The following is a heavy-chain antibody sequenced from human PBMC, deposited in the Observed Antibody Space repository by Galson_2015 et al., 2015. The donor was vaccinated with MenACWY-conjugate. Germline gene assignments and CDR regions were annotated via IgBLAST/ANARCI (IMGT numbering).Heavy chain of an antibody. CDR2: ISGDSLYI. D-gene: IGHD5/OR15-5a*01. Sequence: SLRLSCAASGFIFNTYWMHWVRQAPGKGLEWVSSISGDSLYIYYADSMRGRFTISRDNAKNSLYLQMNSLRAEDTAVYYCARSPIQSDLDYWGQGILVTVSS. CDR3: ARSPIQSDLDY. CDR1: GFIFNTYW. V-gene: IGHV3-21*01. J-gene: IGHJ4*02.